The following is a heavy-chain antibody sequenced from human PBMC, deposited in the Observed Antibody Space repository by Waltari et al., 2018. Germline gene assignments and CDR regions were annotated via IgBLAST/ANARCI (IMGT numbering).Heavy chain of an antibody. CDR1: GFTFSSYS. CDR2: ISSSSSTI. Sequence: EVQLVESGGGLVQPGGSLRLSCAASGFTFSSYSMNWVRQAPGKGLEWVSYISSSSSTIYYADAVKGRFTISRDNAKNSLYLQMNSLRAEDTAVYYCARYTIYRGEYSSSSREGLLDYWGQGTLVTVSS. J-gene: IGHJ4*02. CDR3: ARYTIYRGEYSSSSREGLLDY. D-gene: IGHD6-6*01. V-gene: IGHV3-48*01.